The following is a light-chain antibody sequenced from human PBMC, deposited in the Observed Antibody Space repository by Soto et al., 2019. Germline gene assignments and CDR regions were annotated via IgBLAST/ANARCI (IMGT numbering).Light chain of an antibody. CDR2: AAS. CDR1: QGISNY. J-gene: IGKJ4*01. CDR3: QKYNSAPLT. V-gene: IGKV1-27*01. Sequence: DIQMTQSPSSLSASVGDRVTITCRASQGISNYLAWYQQKPGKVPKLLIYAASTLQSGGPSRFSGSGSGTDFTLTISSLHPEDVATYYCQKYNSAPLTFGGGTKVEIK.